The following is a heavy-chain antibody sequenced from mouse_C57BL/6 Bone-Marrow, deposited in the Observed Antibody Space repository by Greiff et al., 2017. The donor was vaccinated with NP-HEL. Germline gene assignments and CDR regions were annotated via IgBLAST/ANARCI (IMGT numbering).Heavy chain of an antibody. CDR2: ISSGGSST. J-gene: IGHJ2*01. CDR3: ARTTTVVAFDY. D-gene: IGHD1-1*01. V-gene: IGHV5-6*01. Sequence: EVQLVESGGDLVKPGGSLKLSCAASGFTFSSYGMSWVRQTPDKRLEWVATISSGGSSTYYPDSVKGRFTISRDNAKNTLYLQMSSLKSEDTAMYYCARTTTVVAFDYWGQGTTLTVSS. CDR1: GFTFSSYG.